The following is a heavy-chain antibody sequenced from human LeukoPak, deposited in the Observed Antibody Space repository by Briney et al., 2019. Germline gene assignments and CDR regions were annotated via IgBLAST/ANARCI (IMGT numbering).Heavy chain of an antibody. Sequence: GASVKVSCKASGYTFTSYAMNWVRQAPGQGLEWMGWINTNTGNPTYAQGFTGRFVFSLDTSVSTAYLQISSLKAEDTAVYYCARVTYDSSGYYYGRIAGNYYYYYMDVWGKGTTVTVSS. CDR3: ARVTYDSSGYYYGRIAGNYYYYYMDV. D-gene: IGHD3-22*01. CDR1: GYTFTSYA. CDR2: INTNTGNP. J-gene: IGHJ6*03. V-gene: IGHV7-4-1*02.